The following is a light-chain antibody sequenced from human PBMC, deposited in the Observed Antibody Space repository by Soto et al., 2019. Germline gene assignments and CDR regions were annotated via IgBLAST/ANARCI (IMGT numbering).Light chain of an antibody. CDR1: SSNIGNNH. V-gene: IGLV1-51*01. Sequence: QSVLTQPPSVSAAPGQKVTISCSGGSSNIGNNHVSWYQQFPGTAPKLLISDKNNRPSGIPDRFSGSKSGASASLGITGLQTGDEADYYCGSWDSRLSAVVFGGGTKLTVL. J-gene: IGLJ2*01. CDR2: DKN. CDR3: GSWDSRLSAVV.